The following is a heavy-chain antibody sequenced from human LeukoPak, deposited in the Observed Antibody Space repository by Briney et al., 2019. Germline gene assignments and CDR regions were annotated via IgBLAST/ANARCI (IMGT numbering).Heavy chain of an antibody. CDR2: MSFAGSFE. CDR3: ARVGETGTVTMELDL. Sequence: PGGSLRLSCVASGFPFADYSLHWVRQAPGKGLEWVALMSFAGSFENFADSVKGRFTISRDTARNTLYLHMGSLGVEDSAVYYCARVGETGTVTMELDLWGQGALVTVSS. J-gene: IGHJ1*01. D-gene: IGHD1-7*01. V-gene: IGHV3-30*04. CDR1: GFPFADYS.